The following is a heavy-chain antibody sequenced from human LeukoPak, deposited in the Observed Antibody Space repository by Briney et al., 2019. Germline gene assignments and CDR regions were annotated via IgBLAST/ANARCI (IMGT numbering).Heavy chain of an antibody. CDR2: IYSSGGT. D-gene: IGHD5-24*01. V-gene: IGHV4-39*07. Sequence: SETLSLTCTVSGGSISSPSYYWAWIRQPPGEGLEWIGSIYSSGGTFYNPSLTSRVTISVDTSKNQFSLKLSSVTAADTAVYYCAREMATYTRGRAFDIWGQGTMVTVSS. CDR3: AREMATYTRGRAFDI. CDR1: GGSISSPSYY. J-gene: IGHJ3*02.